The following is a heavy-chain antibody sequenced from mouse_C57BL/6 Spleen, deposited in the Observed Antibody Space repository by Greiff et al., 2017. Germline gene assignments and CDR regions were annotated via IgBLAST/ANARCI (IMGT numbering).Heavy chain of an antibody. CDR2: ISDGGSYT. V-gene: IGHV5-4*03. CDR3: ARGGSYSLYAIDY. J-gene: IGHJ4*01. D-gene: IGHD2-12*01. CDR1: GFTFSSYA. Sequence: DVMLVESGGGLVKPGGSLKLSCAASGFTFSSYAMSWVRQTPEKRLEWVATISDGGSYTYYPDNVKGRFTISRDNAKNNLYLQMSHLKSEDTAMYYCARGGSYSLYAIDYWGQGTSVTVSS.